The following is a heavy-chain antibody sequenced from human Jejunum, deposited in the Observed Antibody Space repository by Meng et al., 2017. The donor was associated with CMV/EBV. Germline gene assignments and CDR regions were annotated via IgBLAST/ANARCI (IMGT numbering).Heavy chain of an antibody. V-gene: IGHV1-69*05. CDR2: IIPIFDTP. Sequence: ASGGSFSSYGVSWVRQAPGQGLEWMGGIIPIFDTPNYAQRFQGRVTITTDESTSTAYMELSSLRSEDTAVYYCARPTYYFYGMDVWGQGTTVTVSS. CDR1: GGSFSSYG. CDR3: ARPTYYFYGMDV. J-gene: IGHJ6*02.